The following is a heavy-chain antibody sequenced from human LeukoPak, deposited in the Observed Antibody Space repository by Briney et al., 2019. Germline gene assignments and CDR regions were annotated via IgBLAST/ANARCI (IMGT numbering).Heavy chain of an antibody. CDR3: AREGDGGVTRAQDY. J-gene: IGHJ4*02. V-gene: IGHV1-69*04. Sequence: SVKVSCKASGGTFSSYAISWVRQAPGQGLEWMGRIIPILGIANYAQKFQGRVTITADKSTSTAYMELSSLRSEDTAVYYCAREGDGGVTRAQDYWGQGTLVTVSS. D-gene: IGHD3-16*01. CDR2: IIPILGIA. CDR1: GGTFSSYA.